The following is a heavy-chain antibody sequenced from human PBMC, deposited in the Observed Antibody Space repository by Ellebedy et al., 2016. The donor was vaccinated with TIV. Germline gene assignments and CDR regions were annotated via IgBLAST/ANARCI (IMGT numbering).Heavy chain of an antibody. CDR2: ITHRGST. Sequence: SETLSLTCAVYGGSLSGHSWSWVRQPPGKGLEWIGEITHRGSTTYNQSLRSRVTISIDTSKHQFSLRLSALTAADTAVYYCARGNFQDVDLDHWYFDLWGRGTLVTVSS. J-gene: IGHJ2*01. D-gene: IGHD2/OR15-2a*01. CDR3: ARGNFQDVDLDHWYFDL. CDR1: GGSLSGHS. V-gene: IGHV4-34*01.